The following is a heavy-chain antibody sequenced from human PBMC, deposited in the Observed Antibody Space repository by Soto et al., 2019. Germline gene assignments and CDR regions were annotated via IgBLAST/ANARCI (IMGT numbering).Heavy chain of an antibody. D-gene: IGHD6-19*01. CDR3: ARQNSGWSYYFDY. V-gene: IGHV3-30-3*01. Sequence: QVQLVESGGGVVQPGRSLRLSCAASGFTFSSYAMHWVLQAPGKGLEWVAVISYDGTTQYYADSMKGRFTISRDNSKNTLYLQMHTLRAGDTAVYYCARQNSGWSYYFDYWGLGTLVTVSS. CDR1: GFTFSSYA. CDR2: ISYDGTTQ. J-gene: IGHJ4*02.